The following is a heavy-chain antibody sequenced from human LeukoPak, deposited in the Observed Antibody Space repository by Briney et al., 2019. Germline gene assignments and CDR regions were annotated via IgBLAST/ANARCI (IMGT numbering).Heavy chain of an antibody. Sequence: SGGSLRLSCAASGFTFSSYIMNCVRQAPGKGLEWVSSISSSSSYIYYADSVKGRFTISRDNAKNSLYLQMNSLRAEDTAVYYCARDLGGFDYWGQGTLVTVSS. CDR1: GFTFSSYI. D-gene: IGHD3-10*01. V-gene: IGHV3-21*01. CDR3: ARDLGGFDY. J-gene: IGHJ4*02. CDR2: ISSSSSYI.